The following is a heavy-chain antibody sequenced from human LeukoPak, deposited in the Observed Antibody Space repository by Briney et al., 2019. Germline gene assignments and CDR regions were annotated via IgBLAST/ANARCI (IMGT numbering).Heavy chain of an antibody. CDR2: VNGRGYST. Sequence: GGSLRLSCAASGFTFSSYSMSWVRQAPGKGLEWVSAVNGRGYSTYYADSVKGRFTISRDNSKNTVFLQMSSLRVEDTAVYYCANLGSSELRVPASQGNWGQGTLVTVSS. V-gene: IGHV3-23*01. J-gene: IGHJ4*02. CDR3: ANLGSSELRVPASQGN. CDR1: GFTFSSYS. D-gene: IGHD2-2*01.